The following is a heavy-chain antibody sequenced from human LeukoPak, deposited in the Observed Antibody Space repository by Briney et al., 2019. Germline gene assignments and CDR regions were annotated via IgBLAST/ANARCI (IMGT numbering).Heavy chain of an antibody. CDR1: GFTFSSYG. Sequence: GGSLRLSCAASGFTFSSYGMSWVRQAPGKGLEWVSAISGSGGSTYYADSVKGRFTISRDNAKNSLYLQMNSLRAEDTAVYYCARFYYYDSSGYNYWGQGTLVTVSS. CDR3: ARFYYYDSSGYNY. J-gene: IGHJ4*02. V-gene: IGHV3-23*01. D-gene: IGHD3-22*01. CDR2: ISGSGGST.